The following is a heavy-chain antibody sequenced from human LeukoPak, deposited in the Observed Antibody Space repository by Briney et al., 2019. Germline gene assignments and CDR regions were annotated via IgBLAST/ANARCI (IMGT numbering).Heavy chain of an antibody. CDR1: GFTVSSNY. J-gene: IGHJ4*02. Sequence: GGSLRLSCAASGFTVSSNYMSWVRQAPGKGLEWVSVIYSGGSTYYADSVKGRFTISRAHSKNTLYLQMNSLRAEDTAVYYCAREYGSGTGDYWGQGTLVTVSS. CDR2: IYSGGST. D-gene: IGHD3-10*01. CDR3: AREYGSGTGDY. V-gene: IGHV3-53*01.